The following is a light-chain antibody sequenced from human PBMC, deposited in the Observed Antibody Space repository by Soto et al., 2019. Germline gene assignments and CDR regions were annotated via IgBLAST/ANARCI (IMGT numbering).Light chain of an antibody. J-gene: IGLJ2*01. V-gene: IGLV1-44*01. CDR3: AAWDDSLNAVV. CDR1: SSNIGSNT. Sequence: QSVLTQPPSASGTPGQRVTISCSGSSSNIGSNTVNWYQQLPGTAPKLVIYSNNQRPSGVPDRFSGSKSDTSASLAITGLQSDDEADYYCAAWDDSLNAVVFGGGTKLTVL. CDR2: SNN.